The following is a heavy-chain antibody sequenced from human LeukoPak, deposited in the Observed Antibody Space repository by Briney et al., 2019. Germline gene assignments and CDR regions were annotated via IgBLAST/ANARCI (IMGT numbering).Heavy chain of an antibody. V-gene: IGHV4-59*01. J-gene: IGHJ4*02. CDR2: IYYSGST. Sequence: SETLSLTCTVSGGSISSYYWSWIRQPPGKGLEWIGYIYYSGSTNYNPSLKSRVTISVDTSKNQFSLKLSSVTAADTAVYYCAREREWELHHFDYWGQGTLVTVSS. CDR3: AREREWELHHFDY. CDR1: GGSISSYY. D-gene: IGHD1-26*01.